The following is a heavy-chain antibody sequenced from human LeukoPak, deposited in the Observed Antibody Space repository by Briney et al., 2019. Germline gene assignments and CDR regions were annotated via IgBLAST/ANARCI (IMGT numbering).Heavy chain of an antibody. Sequence: GGSLRLSCAASGFTFSSYAMSWVRQAPGKGLEWVSAISDSGGSTYYADSVKGRFTISRDNSNNTLYLQMNSLRAEDTAVYYCAKVLLWFGDAFDIWGQGTMVTVSS. CDR1: GFTFSSYA. J-gene: IGHJ3*02. CDR2: ISDSGGST. CDR3: AKVLLWFGDAFDI. V-gene: IGHV3-23*01. D-gene: IGHD3-10*01.